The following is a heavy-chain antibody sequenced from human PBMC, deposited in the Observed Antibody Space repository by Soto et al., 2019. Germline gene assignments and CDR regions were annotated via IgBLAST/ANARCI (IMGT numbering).Heavy chain of an antibody. CDR2: ITSSSSSI. V-gene: IGHV3-21*06. J-gene: IGHJ5*02. CDR1: GFTFNAYN. D-gene: IGHD4-17*01. CDR3: ASHYGDNGWFDP. Sequence: EVQLVESGGGLVKPGGSLRLSCAASGFTFNAYNMNWVRQPPGKGLEWVSSITSSSSSIYYADSLKGRFTISRDNAKNSLYLQMNSLRAEDTAVYYCASHYGDNGWFDPWGQGTLVTVSS.